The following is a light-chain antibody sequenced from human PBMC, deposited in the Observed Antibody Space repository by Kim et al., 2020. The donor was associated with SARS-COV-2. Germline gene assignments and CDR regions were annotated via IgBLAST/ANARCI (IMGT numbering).Light chain of an antibody. CDR1: HSIRSN. J-gene: IGKJ2*01. CDR3: QQYNDWRLYT. Sequence: EILLTQSPATLSVSPGERATLSCRASHSIRSNLAWYQHKPGQSPRLLIYGASTRASGISDRFSGSGSGTEFTLTISSLQSEDFALYYCQQYNDWRLYTFGQGTKLEI. CDR2: GAS. V-gene: IGKV3-15*01.